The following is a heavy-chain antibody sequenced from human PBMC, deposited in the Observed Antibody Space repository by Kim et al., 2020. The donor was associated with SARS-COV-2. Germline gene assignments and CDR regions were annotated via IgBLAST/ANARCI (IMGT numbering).Heavy chain of an antibody. Sequence: ASVKVSCKASGYTFTGYFMHWVRQAPGQGLEWMGWINPNSGGTNYAQKFQGRVTMTRDTSISTAYMELSRLRSDDTAVYYCASYNNGITMVRGVAGVGPMDAFDIWGQGTMVTVSS. CDR1: GYTFTGYF. J-gene: IGHJ3*02. CDR3: ASYNNGITMVRGVAGVGPMDAFDI. V-gene: IGHV1-2*02. D-gene: IGHD3-10*01. CDR2: INPNSGGT.